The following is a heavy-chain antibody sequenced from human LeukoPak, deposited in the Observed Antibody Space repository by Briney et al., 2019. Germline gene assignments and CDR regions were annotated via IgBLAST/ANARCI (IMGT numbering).Heavy chain of an antibody. CDR3: ARRYFGSGSYYTDY. CDR2: INPNSGGT. CDR1: GYTFTGYY. Sequence: GASVNVSCKASGYTFTGYYMHWVRQAPGQGLEWMGWINPNSGGTNYAQKFQGRVTMTRDTSISTAYMELSRLRSDDTAVYYCARRYFGSGSYYTDYWGQGTLVTVSS. J-gene: IGHJ4*02. V-gene: IGHV1-2*02. D-gene: IGHD3-10*01.